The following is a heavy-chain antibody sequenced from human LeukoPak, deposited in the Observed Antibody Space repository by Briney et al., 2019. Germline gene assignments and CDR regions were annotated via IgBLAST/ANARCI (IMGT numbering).Heavy chain of an antibody. D-gene: IGHD2-15*01. CDR2: IYYSGST. CDR1: GGSISSSSYY. V-gene: IGHV4-39*07. Sequence: IPSETLSLTCTVSGGSISSSSYYWGWIRQPPGKGLEWIGSIYYSGSTYYNPSLKSRVTISVDTSKNQFSLKLSSVTAADTAVYYCARRLGYCSGGSCPNWFDPWGQGTLVTVSS. CDR3: ARRLGYCSGGSCPNWFDP. J-gene: IGHJ5*02.